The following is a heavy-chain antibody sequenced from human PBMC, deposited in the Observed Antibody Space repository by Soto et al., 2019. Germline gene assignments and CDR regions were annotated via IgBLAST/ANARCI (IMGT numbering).Heavy chain of an antibody. CDR3: AREEGGYCSSTSCYSDPKHRLPGTFDY. CDR2: INWNGGST. CDR1: GFTFDDYG. Sequence: GGSLRLSCAASGFTFDDYGMSWVRQAPGKGLEWVSGINWNGGSTGYADSVKGRFTISRDNAKNSLYLQMNSLRAEDTALYYCAREEGGYCSSTSCYSDPKHRLPGTFDYWGQGTLVTVSS. V-gene: IGHV3-20*04. D-gene: IGHD2-2*01. J-gene: IGHJ4*02.